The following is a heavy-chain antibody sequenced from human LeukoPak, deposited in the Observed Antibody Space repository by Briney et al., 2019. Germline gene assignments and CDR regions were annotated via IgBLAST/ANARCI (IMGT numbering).Heavy chain of an antibody. D-gene: IGHD3-3*01. CDR2: ISYDGSNK. Sequence: GGSLRLSCAASGFTFSSYGMHWVRQAPGKGLEWVAVISYDGSNKYYADSVKGRFTISRDSSKNTLYLQMNSLRAEDTAVYYCAKGSWVLRFLEWLFFDYWGQGTLVTVSS. CDR3: AKGSWVLRFLEWLFFDY. CDR1: GFTFSSYG. J-gene: IGHJ4*02. V-gene: IGHV3-30*18.